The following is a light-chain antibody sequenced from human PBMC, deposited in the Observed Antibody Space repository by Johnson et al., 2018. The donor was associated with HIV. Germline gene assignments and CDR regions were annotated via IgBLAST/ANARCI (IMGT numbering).Light chain of an antibody. V-gene: IGLV1-51*01. CDR2: DNS. CDR3: ATWDSSLSVYV. J-gene: IGLJ1*01. Sequence: QSVLTQPPSVSAAPGQKVTISCSGSSSNIGNNYVSWYQQLPGTAPKLLIYDNSKRPSGIPDRFSGSTSGTSATLVLTGLPTGDEADYHCATWDSSLSVYVFGTGTKVTVL. CDR1: SSNIGNNY.